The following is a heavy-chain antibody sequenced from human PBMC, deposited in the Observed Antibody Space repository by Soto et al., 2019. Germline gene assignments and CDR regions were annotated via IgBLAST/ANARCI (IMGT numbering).Heavy chain of an antibody. V-gene: IGHV6-1*01. CDR1: GDSVSRNSAA. Sequence: SQTLSLTCAISGDSVSRNSAAWNWIRLSPSRGLEWLGRTYYRSEWHNEYAVSVKSRITINPDTSKNQFSLQLNSVTPEDTAVYYCVRGDDYGYWGQGTLVTVSS. D-gene: IGHD5-12*01. J-gene: IGHJ4*02. CDR3: VRGDDYGY. CDR2: TYYRSEWHN.